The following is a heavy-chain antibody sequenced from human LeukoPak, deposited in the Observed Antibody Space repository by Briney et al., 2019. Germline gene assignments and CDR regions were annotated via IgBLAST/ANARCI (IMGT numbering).Heavy chain of an antibody. CDR2: MDQEGSEK. CDR3: ARAGYSRGWFAYY. Sequence: GGSLRLSCAASGFTFSNYWMSWVRQAPGKGLEWVANMDQEGSEKYYVDSVKGRFTISRDNAKNSLYLQMNTLSAEGTAIYYCARAGYSRGWFAYYWGQGALVTVSS. D-gene: IGHD6-19*01. J-gene: IGHJ4*02. V-gene: IGHV3-7*05. CDR1: GFTFSNYW.